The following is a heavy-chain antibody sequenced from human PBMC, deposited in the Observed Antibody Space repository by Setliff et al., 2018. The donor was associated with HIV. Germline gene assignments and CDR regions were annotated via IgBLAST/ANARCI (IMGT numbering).Heavy chain of an antibody. Sequence: ASVKVSCKASGYTFTSDYIHWVRQAPGQGLEWMGIINPAGNPTSYAQKFQGRLTMTRDTSISTAYMELSSLRSDDTAVYYCARVGEFGSGSYEAYWGQGTLVTVSS. CDR2: INPAGNPT. CDR1: GYTFTSDY. V-gene: IGHV1-46*01. J-gene: IGHJ4*02. CDR3: ARVGEFGSGSYEAY. D-gene: IGHD3-10*01.